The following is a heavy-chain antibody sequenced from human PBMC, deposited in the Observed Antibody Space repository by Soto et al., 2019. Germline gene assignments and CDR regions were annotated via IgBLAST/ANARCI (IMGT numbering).Heavy chain of an antibody. CDR2: IYYSGST. CDR3: ARHERYYDILTGP. J-gene: IGHJ4*02. V-gene: IGHV4-39*01. D-gene: IGHD3-9*01. CDR1: GGSINSDSYY. Sequence: SETLSLTCTVSGGSINSDSYYWGWIRQPPGKGLEWIGSIYYSGSTYYHPSLKSRVTISVDRSKNQFSLKLTSVAAADTAVYYCARHERYYDILTGPWGQGTLVTVSS.